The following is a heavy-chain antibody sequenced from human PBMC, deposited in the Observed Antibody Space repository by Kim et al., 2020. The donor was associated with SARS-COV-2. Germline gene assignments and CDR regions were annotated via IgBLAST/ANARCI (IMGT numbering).Heavy chain of an antibody. D-gene: IGHD3-10*01. V-gene: IGHV1-18*01. CDR2: ISTYNGNT. J-gene: IGHJ4*02. CDR1: GYTFTSYA. Sequence: ASVKVSCKASGYTFTSYAISWVRQAPGQGLEWMGWISTYNGNTNYAQKFQGRVTMTTDTSTSTAYMELRSLRSDDTAVYYCARDQPGYYGSGSYHTQALDYWGQGSLVTVSS. CDR3: ARDQPGYYGSGSYHTQALDY.